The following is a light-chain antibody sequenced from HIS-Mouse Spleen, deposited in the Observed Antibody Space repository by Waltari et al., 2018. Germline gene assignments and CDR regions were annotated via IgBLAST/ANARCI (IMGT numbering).Light chain of an antibody. CDR2: ESS. CDR3: CSYAGSSTL. CDR1: SSDVGSYNL. V-gene: IGLV2-23*01. J-gene: IGLJ2*01. Sequence: QSALTQPASVAGSPGHSITLSCTGTSSDVGSYNLVSWDQQHPGQAHKLMIYESSKRTSWVSNRLTGSQSGNTASLTISGLQAEVEADYYCCSYAGSSTLFGGGTKLTVV.